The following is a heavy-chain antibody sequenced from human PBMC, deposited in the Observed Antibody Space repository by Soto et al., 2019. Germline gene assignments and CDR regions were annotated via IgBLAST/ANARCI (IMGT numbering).Heavy chain of an antibody. V-gene: IGHV3-7*01. Sequence: EVQLVESGGGLVQPGGSLRVSCAASGFTFTSYWMSWVRQAPGKGLEWVANIKEDGSAKYYLDSVKGRFTISRDNAKNSLYLQMSSLRAEDTAVYYCAREDFYRFDYWGQGNLVIVS. CDR3: AREDFYRFDY. CDR1: GFTFTSYW. J-gene: IGHJ4*02. CDR2: IKEDGSAK.